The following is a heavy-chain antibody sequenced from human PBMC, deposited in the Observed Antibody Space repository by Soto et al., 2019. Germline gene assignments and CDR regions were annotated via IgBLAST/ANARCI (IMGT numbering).Heavy chain of an antibody. Sequence: ASVKVSCKASGYTFTSYYMHWVRQAPGQGLEWKGIINPSGGSTSYAQKFQGRVTMTRDTSTSTVYMELSSLRSEDTAVYYCAREFSGSGYRIYYFDYWGQGTLVTVSS. J-gene: IGHJ4*02. CDR2: INPSGGST. D-gene: IGHD3-22*01. V-gene: IGHV1-46*01. CDR3: AREFSGSGYRIYYFDY. CDR1: GYTFTSYY.